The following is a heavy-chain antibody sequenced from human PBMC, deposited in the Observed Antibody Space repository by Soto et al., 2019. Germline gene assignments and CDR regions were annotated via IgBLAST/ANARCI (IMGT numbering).Heavy chain of an antibody. V-gene: IGHV4-31*03. CDR2: IYYSGST. CDR1: GDSVNSGSYY. CDR3: ARDFNNSTRYGMDV. J-gene: IGHJ6*02. Sequence: QVQLQESGPGLVKPSETLSLICTVSGDSVNSGSYYWSWIRQPPGKGLEWIGYIYYSGSTYYNPSLKSRVTISVDTSKNQFSLKLSSVTAADTAVYYCARDFNNSTRYGMDVWGQGTTVTVSS. D-gene: IGHD4-4*01.